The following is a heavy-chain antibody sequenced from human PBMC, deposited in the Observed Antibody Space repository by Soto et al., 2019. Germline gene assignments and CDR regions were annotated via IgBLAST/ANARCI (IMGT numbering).Heavy chain of an antibody. V-gene: IGHV4-39*01. CDR2: VYFTGAP. CDR1: GGSIISNNYY. J-gene: IGHJ4*02. Sequence: PSETLSLTCSVSGGSIISNNYYWGWIRQPPGKGLEWIGSVYFTGAPYLNPSLKSRVTISVDTSKNQFSLRLNSVTAADTAVYYCARSKLGDGYSYWGQGTLVTVSS. CDR3: ARSKLGDGYSY. D-gene: IGHD2-15*01.